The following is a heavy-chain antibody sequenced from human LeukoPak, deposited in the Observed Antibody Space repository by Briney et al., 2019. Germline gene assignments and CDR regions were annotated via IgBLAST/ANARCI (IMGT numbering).Heavy chain of an antibody. CDR2: ISSSSSYI. D-gene: IGHD3-16*01. CDR1: GFTFSSYS. J-gene: IGHJ4*02. Sequence: GGSLRLSCAASGFTFSSYSMNWVRQAPGKGLEWVSSISSSSSYIYYADSVKGRFTISRDNAKNSLYLQMNSLRAEDTPVYYCARDEPFDTAPGDNQDYWGQGTLVTVSS. CDR3: ARDEPFDTAPGDNQDY. V-gene: IGHV3-21*01.